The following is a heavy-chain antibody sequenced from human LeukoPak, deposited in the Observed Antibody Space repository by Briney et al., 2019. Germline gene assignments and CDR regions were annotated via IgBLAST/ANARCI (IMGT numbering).Heavy chain of an antibody. Sequence: SETLSLTCAVYGGSFSCYYWSWIRQPPGKGLEWIGEINHSGSTNYNPSLKSRVTISVDTSRNQFSLKLSSVTAADTAVYYCATDGGWELSYFDNWGQGTLVTVSS. CDR2: INHSGST. CDR1: GGSFSCYY. J-gene: IGHJ4*02. D-gene: IGHD4-23*01. CDR3: ATDGGWELSYFDN. V-gene: IGHV4-34*01.